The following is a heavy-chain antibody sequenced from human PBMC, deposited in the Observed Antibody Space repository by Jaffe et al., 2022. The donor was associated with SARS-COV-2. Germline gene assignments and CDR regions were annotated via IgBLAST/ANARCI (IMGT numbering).Heavy chain of an antibody. J-gene: IGHJ4*02. D-gene: IGHD6-19*01. V-gene: IGHV3-7*03. CDR1: GFTFSDYW. Sequence: EVQLVESGGGLVRPGGSLRLSCAASGFTFSDYWMTWVRQAPGKGLEWVANIKKDGSEKYYVDSVKGRFTTSRDNAKNSLYLQMNNLRAGDTAMYYCARGRGGSWSDFDYWGQGTLVTVSS. CDR3: ARGRGGSWSDFDY. CDR2: IKKDGSEK.